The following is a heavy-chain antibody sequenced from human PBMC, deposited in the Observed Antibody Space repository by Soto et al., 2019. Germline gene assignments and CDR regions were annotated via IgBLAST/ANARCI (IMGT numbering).Heavy chain of an antibody. Sequence: SETLSLTCTVSGGSITSSSHFWGWVRQPPGKGLEWIGTIYFTGNTYYTPSLKSRLTMSIYTSKNEFSLRLNSVTAADTAVYYCAGQTFTIAAASYGRSNWFDPWGPGTLVTVSS. J-gene: IGHJ5*02. V-gene: IGHV4-39*01. D-gene: IGHD6-25*01. CDR1: GGSITSSSHF. CDR3: AGQTFTIAAASYGRSNWFDP. CDR2: IYFTGNT.